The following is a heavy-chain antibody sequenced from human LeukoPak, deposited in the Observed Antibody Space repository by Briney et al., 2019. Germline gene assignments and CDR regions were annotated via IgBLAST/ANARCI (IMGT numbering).Heavy chain of an antibody. CDR3: ARAQTPPPYCSGGSCYTLGPYYFDY. J-gene: IGHJ4*02. D-gene: IGHD2-15*01. CDR2: ISAYNGNT. V-gene: IGHV1-18*01. Sequence: APVKVSCKASGYTFTSYGISWVRQAPGQGLEWMGWISAYNGNTNYAQKLQGRVTMTTDTSTSTAYMELRSLRSDDTAVYYCARAQTPPPYCSGGSCYTLGPYYFDYWGQGTLVTVSS. CDR1: GYTFTSYG.